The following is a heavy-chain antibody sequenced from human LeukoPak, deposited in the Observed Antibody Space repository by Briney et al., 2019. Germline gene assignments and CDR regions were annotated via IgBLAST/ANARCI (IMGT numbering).Heavy chain of an antibody. CDR1: GYTLTELS. Sequence: SVKVSCKVSGYTLTELSMHWVRQAPGQGFEWMGGIIPIFGTANYAQKFQGRVTITADESTSTAYMELSRLRSEDTAVYYCARGYCGGGSCYNSRGWFDPWGQGTLVTVSS. D-gene: IGHD2-15*01. CDR3: ARGYCGGGSCYNSRGWFDP. J-gene: IGHJ5*02. CDR2: IIPIFGTA. V-gene: IGHV1-69*13.